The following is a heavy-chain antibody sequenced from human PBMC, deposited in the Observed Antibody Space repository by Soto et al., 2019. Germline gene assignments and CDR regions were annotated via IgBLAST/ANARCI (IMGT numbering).Heavy chain of an antibody. CDR1: VAPITRTNW. CDR3: ARTTVTTRLTDY. D-gene: IGHD4-17*01. Sequence: PSETLSLTCAVSVAPITRTNWWSGVGQPPGKGLEWIGEIYHSGSTNYNPSLKSRVTISVDKSKNQFSLKLSSVTAADTALYYCARTTVTTRLTDYWGQGTLVTVSS. V-gene: IGHV4-4*02. CDR2: IYHSGST. J-gene: IGHJ4*02.